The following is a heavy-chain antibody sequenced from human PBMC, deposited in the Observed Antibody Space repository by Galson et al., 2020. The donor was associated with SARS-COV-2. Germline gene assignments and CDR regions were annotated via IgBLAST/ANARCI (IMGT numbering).Heavy chain of an antibody. D-gene: IGHD1-26*01. CDR2: IFYSGTT. CDR1: GGSITSSSFY. V-gene: IGHV4-39*01. Sequence: SETLSLTCTVSGGSITSSSFYWGWIRQSPGKGLEWIGNIFYSGTTYFNPSLESRVTISVDTSKRQFSLKLTSVTAADTASYYCATYIVGATGRGPAFQIWGQGTMVIVSS. CDR3: ATYIVGATGRGPAFQI. J-gene: IGHJ3*02.